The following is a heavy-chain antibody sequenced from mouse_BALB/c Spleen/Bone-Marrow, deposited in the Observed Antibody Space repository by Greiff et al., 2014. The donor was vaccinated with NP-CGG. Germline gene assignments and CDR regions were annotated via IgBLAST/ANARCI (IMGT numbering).Heavy chain of an antibody. CDR1: GFDFSRYW. CDR3: ARNGYYGWIAY. D-gene: IGHD2-3*01. J-gene: IGHJ3*01. CDR2: INPDSGTI. Sequence: EVKVVESGGGLVQPGGSLKLSCAASGFDFSRYWMTWVRQAPGKGLEWIGKINPDSGTINYTPSLKDKFIISRNNAKNTLYLQMSKVRSEDTALYYCARNGYYGWIAYWGQGTLVTVSA. V-gene: IGHV4-1*02.